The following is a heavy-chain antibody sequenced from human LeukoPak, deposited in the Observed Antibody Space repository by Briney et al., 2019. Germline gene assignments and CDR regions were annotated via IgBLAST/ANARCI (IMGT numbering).Heavy chain of an antibody. CDR2: IYYSGST. D-gene: IGHD3-9*01. V-gene: IGHV4-39*07. Sequence: SETLSLTCTVSGGSISSSSYYWGWIRQPPGKGLEWIGSIYYSGSTYYNPSLKSRVTISVDTSKNQFSLKLSSVTAADTAVYYCARARKGILTGYYIDYWGQGTLVTVSS. J-gene: IGHJ4*02. CDR3: ARARKGILTGYYIDY. CDR1: GGSISSSSYY.